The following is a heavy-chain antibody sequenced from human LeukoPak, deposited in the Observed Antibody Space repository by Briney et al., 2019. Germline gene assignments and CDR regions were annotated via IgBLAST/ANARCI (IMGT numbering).Heavy chain of an antibody. CDR3: AKYGSGSYYNGLY. Sequence: GGSLRLSCAASGFNFSSYAMTWVRQAPGKGLQWVSTISVSGENTYYADSVKGRFTISRDISKSTLYLQMNSLRDEDTAVYYCAKYGSGSYYNGLYWGQGTLVTVSS. CDR2: ISVSGENT. CDR1: GFNFSSYA. D-gene: IGHD3-10*01. V-gene: IGHV3-23*01. J-gene: IGHJ4*02.